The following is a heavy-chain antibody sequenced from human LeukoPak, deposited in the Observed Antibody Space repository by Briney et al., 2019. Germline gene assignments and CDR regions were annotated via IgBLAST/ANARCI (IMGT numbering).Heavy chain of an antibody. CDR2: ISYDGSNK. CDR1: GFTFSSYG. D-gene: IGHD3-10*01. V-gene: IGHV3-30*18. Sequence: GGSLRLSCAASGFTFSSYGMHWVRQAPGKGLEWVAVISYDGSNKYYADSVKGRFTISRDNSKNTLYLQMNSLRVEDTAVYYCAKPGGGSGSYYIYWGQGTLVTVSS. CDR3: AKPGGGSGSYYIY. J-gene: IGHJ4*02.